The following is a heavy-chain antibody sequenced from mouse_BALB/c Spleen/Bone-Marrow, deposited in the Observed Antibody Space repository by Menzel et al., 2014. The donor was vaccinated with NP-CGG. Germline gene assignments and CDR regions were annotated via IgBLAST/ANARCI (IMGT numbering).Heavy chain of an antibody. CDR3: ANYYGSTWFAY. J-gene: IGHJ3*01. CDR2: ISDGGSCT. D-gene: IGHD1-1*01. CDR1: GFTFSDYY. Sequence: EVQRVESGGGLVKPGGSLKLSCAASGFTFSDYYMYWVRQTPEKRLEWVATISDGGSCTYYPDSVKGRFTISRDNAKNNLYLQMSSLKSEDTAMYYCANYYGSTWFAYWGQGTLVTVSA. V-gene: IGHV5-4*02.